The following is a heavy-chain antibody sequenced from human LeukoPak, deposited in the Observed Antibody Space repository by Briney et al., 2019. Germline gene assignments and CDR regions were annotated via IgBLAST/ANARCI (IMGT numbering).Heavy chain of an antibody. CDR3: ARVVKWELRENYYYGMDV. Sequence: ASVKVSCKASGYTFTGYYMHWVRQAPGQGLEWMGWISVYNTKTNYPQKFQGRVTMTTDTSTSTAHMELRSLRSDDTAVYYCARVVKWELRENYYYGMDVWGQGTTVTVSS. CDR1: GYTFTGYY. V-gene: IGHV1-18*04. CDR2: ISVYNTKT. J-gene: IGHJ6*02. D-gene: IGHD1-26*01.